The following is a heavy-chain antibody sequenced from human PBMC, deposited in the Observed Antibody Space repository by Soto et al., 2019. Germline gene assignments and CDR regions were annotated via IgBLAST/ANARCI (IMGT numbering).Heavy chain of an antibody. CDR3: ARDGLYDYVWDIDY. Sequence: GGSLRLSCAASGFTFSSYGMHWVRQAPGKGLEWVAVIWYDGSNKYYADSVKGRFTISRDNSKNTLYLQMNSLRAEDTAVYYCARDGLYDYVWDIDYWGQGTLVTVSS. J-gene: IGHJ4*02. CDR1: GFTFSSYG. V-gene: IGHV3-33*01. CDR2: IWYDGSNK. D-gene: IGHD3-16*01.